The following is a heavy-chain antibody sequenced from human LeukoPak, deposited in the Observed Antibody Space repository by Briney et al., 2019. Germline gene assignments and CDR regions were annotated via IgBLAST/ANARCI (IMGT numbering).Heavy chain of an antibody. CDR2: VIPIFGIA. J-gene: IGHJ1*01. V-gene: IGHV1-69*04. CDR1: GGTFSSYA. D-gene: IGHD2-15*01. CDR3: ARGGSDAEYFQH. Sequence: SVKVSCKASGGTFSSYAISWVRQAPGQGLEWMGRVIPIFGIANYAQKFQGRVTITADKSTSTAYMELSSLRSEDTAVYYCARGGSDAEYFQHWGQGTLVTVSS.